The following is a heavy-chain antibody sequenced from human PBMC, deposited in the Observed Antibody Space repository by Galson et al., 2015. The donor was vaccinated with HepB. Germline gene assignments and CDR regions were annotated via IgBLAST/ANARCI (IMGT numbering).Heavy chain of an antibody. CDR2: SSPYNGNT. V-gene: IGHV1-18*01. Sequence: SVKVSCKASGYTFTTYGITWVRQAPGQGLEWMGWSSPYNGNTDYAQKFQGRVTMTTDTSTSTAYMELRSLTSDDTALYYCARDLACASTSCYGWFDPWGQGTLVIVSS. J-gene: IGHJ5*02. CDR3: ARDLACASTSCYGWFDP. CDR1: GYTFTTYG. D-gene: IGHD2-2*01.